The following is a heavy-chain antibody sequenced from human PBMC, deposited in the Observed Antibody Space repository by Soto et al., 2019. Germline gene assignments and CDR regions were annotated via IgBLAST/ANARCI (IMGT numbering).Heavy chain of an antibody. V-gene: IGHV1-46*03. CDR3: ARDRDYYGSGSPILDY. J-gene: IGHJ4*02. CDR1: GYTFTSYY. D-gene: IGHD3-10*01. Sequence: ASVKVSCKASGYTFTSYYMHWVRQAPGQGLEWMGIINPSGGSTSYAQKFQGRVTMTRDTSTSTVYMELSSLRSEDTAVYYCARDRDYYGSGSPILDYWGQGTLVTVSS. CDR2: INPSGGST.